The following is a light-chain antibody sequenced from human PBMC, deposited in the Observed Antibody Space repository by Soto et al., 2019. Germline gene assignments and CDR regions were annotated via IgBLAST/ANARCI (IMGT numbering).Light chain of an antibody. CDR2: DVS. CDR3: SSYTTSNTRQIV. CDR1: XSXXXGYNY. V-gene: IGLV2-14*03. J-gene: IGLJ1*01. Sequence: AXVSGSPGQSIAISCTGTXSXXXGYNYVSWDQHHPGKAPKLMIFDVSNRPSGVSNRFSGSKSGNTASLTISGLQPEDEADYYCSSYTTSNTRQIVFGTGTKVTVL.